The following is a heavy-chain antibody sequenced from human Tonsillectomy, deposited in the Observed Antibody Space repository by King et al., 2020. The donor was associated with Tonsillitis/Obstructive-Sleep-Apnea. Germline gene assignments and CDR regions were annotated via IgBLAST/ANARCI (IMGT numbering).Heavy chain of an antibody. D-gene: IGHD3-3*01. CDR3: AREITTGAFDI. V-gene: IGHV4-34*01. Sequence: VQLQQWGAGLLKPSETLSLTCSVYGGSFSGYFWSWIRQPPGKGLEWIGEIDHSGSTNYNPSLKSRVTISADTSKTQFSLKLKSVTAADTAVYYCAREITTGAFDIWGQGTMVTVSS. CDR2: IDHSGST. J-gene: IGHJ3*02. CDR1: GGSFSGYF.